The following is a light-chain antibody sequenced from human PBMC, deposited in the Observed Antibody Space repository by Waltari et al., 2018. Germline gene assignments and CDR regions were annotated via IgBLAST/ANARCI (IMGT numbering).Light chain of an antibody. CDR3: QQYDISPLT. CDR1: QTVRTTY. CDR2: GAS. J-gene: IGKJ4*01. Sequence: EIVLTQSPGTLSLSPGERATLSCRASQTVRTTYLAWYQQKPGQAPTLLIDGASSRATGIPDRVSGSGSGTDFSLTISSLEPEEFAVYYCQQYDISPLTFGGGTKVEIK. V-gene: IGKV3-20*01.